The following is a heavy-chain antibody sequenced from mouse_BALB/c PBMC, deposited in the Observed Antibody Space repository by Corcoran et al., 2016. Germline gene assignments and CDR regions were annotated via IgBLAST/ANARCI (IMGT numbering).Heavy chain of an antibody. D-gene: IGHD1-1*01. Sequence: QIQLVQSGPELTKPGETVQISCKASGYTFTNYGMNWVKQAPGKGLKWMGWINTYTGEPTYADDFKGRFAFSLETSASTAYLQINNLKDEDTATYFCAITTEVADYYAMDYWGQGTSVTVSS. CDR1: GYTFTNYG. CDR2: INTYTGEP. CDR3: AITTEVADYYAMDY. J-gene: IGHJ4*01. V-gene: IGHV9-3-1*01.